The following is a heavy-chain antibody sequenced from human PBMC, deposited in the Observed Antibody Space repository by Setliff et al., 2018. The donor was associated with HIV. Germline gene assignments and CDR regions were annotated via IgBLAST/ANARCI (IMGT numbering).Heavy chain of an antibody. CDR1: GYTFTSYW. V-gene: IGHV5-51*01. CDR2: IYPGDSDT. D-gene: IGHD6-13*01. J-gene: IGHJ5*02. CDR3: ARHRHTAAGTLDASITSSNWFDP. Sequence: GESLKISCKGSGYTFTSYWIGWVRQMPGKGLEWMGIIYPGDSDTRYSPSFQGQVTISADKSISTAYLQWSTLKASDTAIYYCARHRHTAAGTLDASITSSNWFDPWGHGTLVTVSS.